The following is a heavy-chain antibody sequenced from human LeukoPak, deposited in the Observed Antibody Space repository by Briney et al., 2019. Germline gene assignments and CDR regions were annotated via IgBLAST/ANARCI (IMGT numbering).Heavy chain of an antibody. CDR1: GFTFDDYA. J-gene: IGHJ5*02. CDR2: ITGDGGST. CDR3: AKSVTTLTPVRFDP. D-gene: IGHD4-17*01. V-gene: IGHV3-43*02. Sequence: PGGSLRLSCAASGFTFDDYAMHWVRQVPGKGLEWVSLITGDGGSTYYADSVKGRFTISRDNSKNSLYLQMTSLRTGDTALYYCAKSVTTLTPVRFDPWGQGTLVTVSS.